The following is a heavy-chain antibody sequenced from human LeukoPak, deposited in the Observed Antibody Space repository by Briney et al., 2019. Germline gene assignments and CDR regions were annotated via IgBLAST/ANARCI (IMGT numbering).Heavy chain of an antibody. CDR2: IYYSGST. J-gene: IGHJ4*02. CDR1: GGSISSSSYY. D-gene: IGHD5-18*01. V-gene: IGHV4-39*07. Sequence: PSETLSLTCTVSGGSISSSSYYWGWIRQPPGKGLEWIGSIYYSGSTYYNPSLKSRVTISVDTSKNQFSLKLSSVTAADTAVYYCARGRGYSYGTKPYYFDYWGQGTLVTVSS. CDR3: ARGRGYSYGTKPYYFDY.